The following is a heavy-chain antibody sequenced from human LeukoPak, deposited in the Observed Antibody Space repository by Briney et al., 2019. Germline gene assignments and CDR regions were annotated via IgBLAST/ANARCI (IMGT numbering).Heavy chain of an antibody. CDR2: VSYDGSNK. Sequence: GRSLRLSCAASGFTFSSYAMHWVRQAPGKGLKWVAVVSYDGSNKYYADSVKGRFTISRDNSKNTLYLQMNSLRAEDTAVYYCARDRGGYSYGCDYWGQGTLVTVSS. CDR3: ARDRGGYSYGCDY. D-gene: IGHD5-18*01. V-gene: IGHV3-30*04. CDR1: GFTFSSYA. J-gene: IGHJ4*02.